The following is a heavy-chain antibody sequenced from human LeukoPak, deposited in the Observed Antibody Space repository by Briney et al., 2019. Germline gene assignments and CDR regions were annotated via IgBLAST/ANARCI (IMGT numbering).Heavy chain of an antibody. CDR1: GDFISSHY. Sequence: ASETLSLTCTISGDFISSHYWSWICQPPGKGPEWIGYIYYTGSTNYNPSLKSRVTISMDTPKNQVSLKLSSVTAVDTALYYCARSVSGWYGMDVWGQGTTVTVSS. D-gene: IGHD6-25*01. J-gene: IGHJ6*02. CDR3: ARSVSGWYGMDV. V-gene: IGHV4-59*11. CDR2: IYYTGST.